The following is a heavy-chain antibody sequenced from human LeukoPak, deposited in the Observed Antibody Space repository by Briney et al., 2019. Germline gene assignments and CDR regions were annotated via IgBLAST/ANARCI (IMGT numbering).Heavy chain of an antibody. CDR2: IKEDGSEK. J-gene: IGHJ6*02. V-gene: IGHV3-7*05. Sequence: GGSLRLSCAGSGFTSSNYWMSWVRQAPGKGLEWVAMIKEDGSEKYYVDSVKGRFTISRDNAKNSLSLQMNSLRDEDTAVYYCARDWSNRGNPMDVWGQGTTVTVSS. CDR3: ARDWSNRGNPMDV. CDR1: GFTSSNYW. D-gene: IGHD2/OR15-2a*01.